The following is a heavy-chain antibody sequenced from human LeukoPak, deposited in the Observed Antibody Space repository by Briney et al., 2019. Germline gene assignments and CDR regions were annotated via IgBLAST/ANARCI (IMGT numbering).Heavy chain of an antibody. J-gene: IGHJ4*02. D-gene: IGHD4-17*01. V-gene: IGHV1-2*02. CDR3: ARKNGDFDY. CDR1: GYTFTDYF. Sequence: ASVKVSCKTSGYTFTDYFMHWVRQAPGQGLEWMGWINPNSGGTSYAQKFQGRVTMTRDTSGSTAYMELRSLRSDDTAIYYCARKNGDFDYWGQGTLVTVSS. CDR2: INPNSGGT.